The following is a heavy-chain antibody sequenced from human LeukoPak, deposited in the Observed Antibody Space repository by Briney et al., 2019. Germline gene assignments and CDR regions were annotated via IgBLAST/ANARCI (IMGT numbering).Heavy chain of an antibody. CDR3: ARIQLWFGTYYFDY. V-gene: IGHV3-30*03. CDR1: GFTFSSYG. CDR2: ISYDGSNK. D-gene: IGHD5-18*01. J-gene: IGHJ4*02. Sequence: PGGSLRLSCAASGFTFSSYGMHWVRQAPGKGLEWVAVISYDGSNKYYADSVKGRFTISRDNSKNTLYLQMNSLRAEDTAVYYCARIQLWFGTYYFDYWGQGTLVTVSS.